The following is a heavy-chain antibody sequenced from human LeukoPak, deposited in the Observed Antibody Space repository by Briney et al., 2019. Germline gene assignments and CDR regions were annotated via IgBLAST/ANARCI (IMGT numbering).Heavy chain of an antibody. CDR3: ARLFSNTFYCHSGTHLDY. V-gene: IGHV3-23*01. J-gene: IGHJ4*02. D-gene: IGHD2/OR15-2a*01. CDR2: ISGSGGAGT. Sequence: GGSLRLSCAGSGFTFSSYAMSWVRQAPGKGLEWVSTISGSGGAGTYYADSVKGRFTISRDNSKNTLYLQMNSLRAEDTAVYYCARLFSNTFYCHSGTHLDYWGQGTLVTVSS. CDR1: GFTFSSYA.